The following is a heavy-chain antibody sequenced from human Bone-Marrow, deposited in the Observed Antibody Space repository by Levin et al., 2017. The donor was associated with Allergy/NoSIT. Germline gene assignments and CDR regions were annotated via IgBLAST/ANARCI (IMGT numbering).Heavy chain of an antibody. CDR3: ARAFPLLTGYYNVLSV. V-gene: IGHV1-2*02. CDR1: GYTFTGYY. D-gene: IGHD3-9*01. CDR2: INPNSGGT. Sequence: ASVKVSCKASGYTFTGYYMHWVRQAPGQGLEWMGWINPNSGGTNYAQKFQGRVTMTRDTSISTAYMELSRLRSDDTAVYYCARAFPLLTGYYNVLSVWGQGTLVTVSS. J-gene: IGHJ4*02.